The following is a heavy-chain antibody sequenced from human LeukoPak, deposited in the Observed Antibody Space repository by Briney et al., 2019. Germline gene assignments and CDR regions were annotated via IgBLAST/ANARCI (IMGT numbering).Heavy chain of an antibody. CDR1: GYTLTELS. V-gene: IGHV1-24*01. Sequence: ASVKVSCKVSGYTLTELSMHSVRQAPGKGLEWMGGFDPEDGETIYAQKFQGRVTMTEDTSTDTAYMELSSLRSEDTAVYYCATFFLGRRGEFDYWGQGTLVTVSS. CDR2: FDPEDGET. J-gene: IGHJ4*02. CDR3: ATFFLGRRGEFDY. D-gene: IGHD3-10*01.